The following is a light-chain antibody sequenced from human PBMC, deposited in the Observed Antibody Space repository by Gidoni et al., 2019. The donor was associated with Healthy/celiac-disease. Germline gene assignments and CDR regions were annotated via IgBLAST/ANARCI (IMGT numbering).Light chain of an antibody. CDR1: NIGSKS. V-gene: IGLV3-21*02. Sequence: SYVLTQPPSVSVAPGQTARRTCGGNNIGSKSVHWYQQKPGQAPVLVVYDESDRPSGIPERFSGSNSGNTATLTISRVEAGDESDYYCQVWDRSSDHYVFGTGTKVTVL. CDR3: QVWDRSSDHYV. J-gene: IGLJ1*01. CDR2: DES.